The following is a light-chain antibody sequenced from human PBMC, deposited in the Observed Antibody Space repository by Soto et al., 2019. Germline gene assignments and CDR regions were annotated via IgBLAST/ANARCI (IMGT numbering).Light chain of an antibody. J-gene: IGLJ2*01. Sequence: QSVLTQPPSASGTPGQGVTISCSGSSSNIGSNYVYWYQQLPGTAPKVLIYRNNQRPSGVPDRFSGSKSGTSASLAISGLRSEDEADYYCAAWDDTLSGLVFGGGTKLTVL. CDR2: RNN. V-gene: IGLV1-47*01. CDR3: AAWDDTLSGLV. CDR1: SSNIGSNY.